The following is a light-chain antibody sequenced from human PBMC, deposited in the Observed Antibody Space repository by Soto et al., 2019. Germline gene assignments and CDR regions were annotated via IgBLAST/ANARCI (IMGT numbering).Light chain of an antibody. Sequence: QSVLTQPPSASGTPGQGVTFPCSGSSSNIGSNTVNWYQQLPGTAPKLLIYSNNQRPSGVPDRFSGSKSGTSASLAISGLQSEDEADYYCAAWDDSLNGRVFGGGTKLTVL. CDR3: AAWDDSLNGRV. J-gene: IGLJ2*01. CDR1: SSNIGSNT. V-gene: IGLV1-44*01. CDR2: SNN.